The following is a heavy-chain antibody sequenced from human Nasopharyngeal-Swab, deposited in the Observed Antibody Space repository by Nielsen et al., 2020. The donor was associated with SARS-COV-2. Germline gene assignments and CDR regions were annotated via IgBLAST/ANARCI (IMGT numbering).Heavy chain of an antibody. J-gene: IGHJ6*02. CDR3: ARKEATAMEELYYYGMDV. CDR1: GYTFTGYY. Sequence: ASVKVSCKASGYTFTGYYMHWVRQAPGQGLEWMGWINPNSGGTNYAQKFQGRVTMTRGTSISTAYMELSRLRSDDTAVYYCARKEATAMEELYYYGMDVWGQGTTVTVSS. V-gene: IGHV1-2*02. CDR2: INPNSGGT. D-gene: IGHD5-18*01.